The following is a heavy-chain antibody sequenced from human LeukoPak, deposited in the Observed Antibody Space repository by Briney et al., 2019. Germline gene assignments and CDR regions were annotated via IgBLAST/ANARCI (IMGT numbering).Heavy chain of an antibody. V-gene: IGHV4-34*01. D-gene: IGHD1-14*01. J-gene: IGHJ4*02. CDR1: GGSFSGYY. CDR3: ACPSGNHLYSFDY. CDR2: INHSGST. Sequence: SETLSLSCAVYGGSFSGYYWSWIRQPPGKGLEWIGEINHSGSTNYNPSLKSRVTISVDTSKNQFSLKLSSVTAADTAVYYCACPSGNHLYSFDYWGQGTLVTVSS.